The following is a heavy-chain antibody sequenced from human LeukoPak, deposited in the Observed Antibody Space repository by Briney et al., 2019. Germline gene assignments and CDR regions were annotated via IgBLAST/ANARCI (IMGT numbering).Heavy chain of an antibody. CDR1: GFTFSSYA. J-gene: IGHJ6*02. D-gene: IGHD6-19*01. CDR3: AKAGYSSGRKYGMDV. CDR2: ISGSGGST. Sequence: GGSLRLSCGASGFTFSSYAMSWVRQAPGKGLEWVSAISGSGGSTYYADSVKGRFTISRDNSKNTLYVQMNSLRAEDTAVYYCAKAGYSSGRKYGMDVWGQGTTVTVSS. V-gene: IGHV3-23*01.